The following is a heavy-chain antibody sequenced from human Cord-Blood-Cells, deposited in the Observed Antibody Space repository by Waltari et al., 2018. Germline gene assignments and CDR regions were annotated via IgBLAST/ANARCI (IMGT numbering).Heavy chain of an antibody. CDR1: GGTFSSYA. J-gene: IGHJ6*02. V-gene: IGHV1-69*01. D-gene: IGHD2-15*01. Sequence: QVQLVQSGAEVKKPGSSVKVSCKASGGTFSSYAISWVRQAPGHGLEWMGGIIPIFGTANYAQKFQGRVKITADESTSTAYMELSSLRSEDTAVYYCARRCSGGSCYSDYYYGMDVWGQGTTVTVSS. CDR2: IIPIFGTA. CDR3: ARRCSGGSCYSDYYYGMDV.